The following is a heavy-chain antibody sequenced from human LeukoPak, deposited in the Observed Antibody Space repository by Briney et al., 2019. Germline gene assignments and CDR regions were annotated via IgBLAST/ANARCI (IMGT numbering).Heavy chain of an antibody. J-gene: IGHJ6*02. D-gene: IGHD6-13*01. CDR2: INPNSGGT. V-gene: IGHV1-2*02. Sequence: ASVKVSCKASGYTFTGYFMHWVRQAPGQGLEWMGWINPNSGGTNYAQKFQGRVTMTRGTSISTAYMELSRLRSDDTAVYYCARALQQQLVRGVVVRRYYYYGMDVWGQGTTVTVSS. CDR3: ARALQQQLVRGVVVRRYYYYGMDV. CDR1: GYTFTGYF.